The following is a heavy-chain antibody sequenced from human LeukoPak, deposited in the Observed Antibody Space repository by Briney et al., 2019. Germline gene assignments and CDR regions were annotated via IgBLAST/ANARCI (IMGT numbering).Heavy chain of an antibody. CDR1: GFTFSSYS. Sequence: GGSLRLSCAASGFTFSSYSMNWVRQAPGKGLEWVSSISSSSSYIYYADSVKGRFTISRDNAKNSLYLQMNSLRAEDTAVYYCARGLRLRFLEWFTEDAFDIWGQGTMVTVSS. CDR2: ISSSSSYI. D-gene: IGHD3-3*01. V-gene: IGHV3-21*01. J-gene: IGHJ3*02. CDR3: ARGLRLRFLEWFTEDAFDI.